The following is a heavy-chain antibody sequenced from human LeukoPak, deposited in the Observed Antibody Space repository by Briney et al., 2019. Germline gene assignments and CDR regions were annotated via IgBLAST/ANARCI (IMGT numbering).Heavy chain of an antibody. Sequence: GGSLRLSCAASVFIFTNYGMHWVRQATGKGLEWVSFIWSDGDNRFYADSVKGRFTISRDNSKNMLYMQMDTLRAVNTALYYCAKDPGASVSGFYMDVWGKGATVIVSS. CDR3: AKDPGASVSGFYMDV. D-gene: IGHD1-1*01. V-gene: IGHV3-30*02. CDR1: VFIFTNYG. J-gene: IGHJ6*03. CDR2: IWSDGDNR.